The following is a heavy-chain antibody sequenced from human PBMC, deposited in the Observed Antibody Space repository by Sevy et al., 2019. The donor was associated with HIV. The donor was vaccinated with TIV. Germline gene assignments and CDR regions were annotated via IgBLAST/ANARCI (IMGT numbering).Heavy chain of an antibody. D-gene: IGHD6-13*01. CDR2: IYSGGST. V-gene: IGHV3-53*01. J-gene: IGHJ3*02. Sequence: GGSLRLSCAASGFTVSSNYMSWVRQAPGKGLEWVSVIYSGGSTYYADSVKGRFTISRDNSKNTLYLQMNSLRAEDTAVYYCARERHKQQLPGNDAFDIWGQGTMVTVSS. CDR1: GFTVSSNY. CDR3: ARERHKQQLPGNDAFDI.